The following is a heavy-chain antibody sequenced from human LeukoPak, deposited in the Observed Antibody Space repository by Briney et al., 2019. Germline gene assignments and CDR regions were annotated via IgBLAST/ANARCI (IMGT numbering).Heavy chain of an antibody. CDR2: IYSGGST. Sequence: GGGLRLSCAASGFTLRRNYLSRGRQAPGKGLEWVSVIYSGGSTYYADSVKGRFTISRDNSKNTLYLQMNSLRAEDTAVYYCAAFSAWGQGTLVTVSS. CDR1: GFTLRRNY. V-gene: IGHV3-53*01. D-gene: IGHD2/OR15-2a*01. J-gene: IGHJ4*02. CDR3: AAFSA.